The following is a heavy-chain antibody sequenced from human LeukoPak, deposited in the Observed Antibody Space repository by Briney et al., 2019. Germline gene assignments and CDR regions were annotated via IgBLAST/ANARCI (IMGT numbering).Heavy chain of an antibody. CDR3: AGYYGSGSYYTDY. V-gene: IGHV4-59*12. D-gene: IGHD3-10*01. Sequence: PSETLSLTCTVSGGSISSYYWSWIRQPPGKGLEWIGYIYHSGSTYYNPSLKSRVTISVDRSKNQFSLKLSSVTAADTAVYYCAGYYGSGSYYTDYWGQGTLVTVSS. CDR2: IYHSGST. J-gene: IGHJ4*02. CDR1: GGSISSYY.